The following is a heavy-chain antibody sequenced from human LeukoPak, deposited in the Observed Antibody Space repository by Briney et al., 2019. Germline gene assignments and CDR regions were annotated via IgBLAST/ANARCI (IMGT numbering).Heavy chain of an antibody. J-gene: IGHJ5*02. D-gene: IGHD2-21*01. CDR3: ARDGEEFDP. CDR1: GYTFTSYA. CDR2: INAGNGNT. V-gene: IGHV1-3*01. Sequence: ASVKVSCKASGYTFTSYAMHWVRQAPGQRLEWMGWINAGNGNTKCSQKFQGRVTITRDTSASTAYMELSSLRSEDTAVYYCARDGEEFDPWGRGTLVTVSS.